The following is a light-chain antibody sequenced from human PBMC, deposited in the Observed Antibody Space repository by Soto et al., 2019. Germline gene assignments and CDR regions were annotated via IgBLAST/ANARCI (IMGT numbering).Light chain of an antibody. J-gene: IGKJ3*01. Sequence: DIQMTQSTSTLSASVGDRVTITCRASQSISSWLAWYQQKPGKAPKLLIYKASSLESGVPSRFSGSGSGTEFTLTISSLHSDDFATYYCQQSFTFGPGTKVDIK. CDR3: QQSFT. CDR1: QSISSW. V-gene: IGKV1-5*03. CDR2: KAS.